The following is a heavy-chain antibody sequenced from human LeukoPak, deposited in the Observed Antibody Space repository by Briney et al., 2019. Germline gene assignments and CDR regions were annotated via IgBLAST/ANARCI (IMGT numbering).Heavy chain of an antibody. J-gene: IGHJ4*02. CDR1: GGSISSSSYY. V-gene: IGHV4-39*07. CDR2: IHYSGRP. D-gene: IGHD5-18*01. Sequence: SETLSLTCTVSGGSISSSSYYWGWIRQPPGKGLAWIVSIHYSGRPYYNPSLKSRVTISVDTSKNQFSLKLSSVTAADTAVYYCARGNFDKGYSYGPVFDYWGQGTLVTVSS. CDR3: ARGNFDKGYSYGPVFDY.